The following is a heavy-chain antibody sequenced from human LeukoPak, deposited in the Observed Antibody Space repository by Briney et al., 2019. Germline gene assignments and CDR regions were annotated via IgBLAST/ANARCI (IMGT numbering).Heavy chain of an antibody. Sequence: PGGSLRLSCAASGFTFSSYGMHWVRQAPGKGLEWVAVIWYDGSNKYYADSVKGRFTISRDNSKNTLYLQMNSLRAEDTAVYYCARDKTVVTPSWFDAWGQGTLVTVSS. J-gene: IGHJ5*02. V-gene: IGHV3-33*01. CDR3: ARDKTVVTPSWFDA. CDR2: IWYDGSNK. CDR1: GFTFSSYG. D-gene: IGHD4-23*01.